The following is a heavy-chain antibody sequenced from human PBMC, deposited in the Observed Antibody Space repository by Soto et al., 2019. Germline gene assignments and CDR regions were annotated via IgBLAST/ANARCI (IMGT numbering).Heavy chain of an antibody. V-gene: IGHV4-4*07. CDR1: GGAINSYY. CDR2: IYSSGST. J-gene: IGHJ5*02. D-gene: IGHD3-3*01. Sequence: SETLPLTCTVSGGAINSYYWTWIRQPAGKGLEWIGRIYSSGSTKYNPSLQSRVTMSLDTSKNQFSLTLTSVNAADTAVYYCARGQRFSDWFDPWGQGTLVTVSS. CDR3: ARGQRFSDWFDP.